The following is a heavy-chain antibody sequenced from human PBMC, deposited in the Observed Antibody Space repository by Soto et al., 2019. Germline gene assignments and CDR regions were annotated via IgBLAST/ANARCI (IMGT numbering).Heavy chain of an antibody. CDR1: GGSFSGYY. CDR3: GRQSFKAPDMVRGIKRWKDYYYYRDV. Sequence: SETLSLTCAVYGGSFSGYYWSWIRQPPGKGLEWIGEINHSGSTNYNPSLKSRVTISVDTSKNQFSLKLSSVTAADTAVYYCGRQSFKAPDMVRGIKRWKDYYYYRDVGGKGTTVTVSS. CDR2: INHSGST. J-gene: IGHJ6*03. D-gene: IGHD3-10*01. V-gene: IGHV4-34*01.